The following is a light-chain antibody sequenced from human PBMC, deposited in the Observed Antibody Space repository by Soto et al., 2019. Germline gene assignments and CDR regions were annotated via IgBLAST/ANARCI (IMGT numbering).Light chain of an antibody. J-gene: IGLJ2*01. V-gene: IGLV2-14*03. CDR3: SSFASSYTVL. Sequence: QSALTQPASVSGSPGQSITISCTGTSSDVGAYNYVSWYQQHPGKAPKLLIYDVNNRPSGISTRFSGSKSGNTASLTISGLQAEDEADYHCSSFASSYTVLFGGGTQLTVL. CDR2: DVN. CDR1: SSDVGAYNY.